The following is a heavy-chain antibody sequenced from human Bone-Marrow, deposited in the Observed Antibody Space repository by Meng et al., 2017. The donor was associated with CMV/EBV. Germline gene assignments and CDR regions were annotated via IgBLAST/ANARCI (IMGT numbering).Heavy chain of an antibody. J-gene: IGHJ4*02. CDR3: ARTGADYSITY. V-gene: IGHV5-51*01. CDR1: GYSFTSYW. D-gene: IGHD4-11*01. Sequence: GGSRRLSCKGSGYSFTSYWIGWVRQMPGKGLEWMGIIYPGDSETRYSPSFQGQVTISADKSISTAYLQWSSLKASDTAMYYCARTGADYSITYWGQGTLVTVSS. CDR2: IYPGDSET.